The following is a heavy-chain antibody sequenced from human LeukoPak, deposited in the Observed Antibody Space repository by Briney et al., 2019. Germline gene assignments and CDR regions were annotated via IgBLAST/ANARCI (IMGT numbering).Heavy chain of an antibody. V-gene: IGHV4-30-4*08. Sequence: SETLSLTCTVSGGSISSGDYYLSWIRQPPGKGLEWIGYIYYSGSTYYNPSLKSRVTISVDTSKNQFSLKLSSVTAADTAVYYCAREFDSSGYYTPSFDYWGQGTLVTVSS. CDR1: GGSISSGDYY. CDR3: AREFDSSGYYTPSFDY. CDR2: IYYSGST. J-gene: IGHJ4*02. D-gene: IGHD3-22*01.